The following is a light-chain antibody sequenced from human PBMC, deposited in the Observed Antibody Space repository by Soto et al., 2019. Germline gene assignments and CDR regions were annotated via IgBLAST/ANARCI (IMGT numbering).Light chain of an antibody. CDR1: QSVTSNY. V-gene: IGKV3-20*01. J-gene: IGKJ1*01. CDR3: QQYGNSPWT. CDR2: GAS. Sequence: EIVLTQSPGTLSLSPGERATLSCRASQSVTSNYLAWYQQKPGQAHRLLIYGASSRATGIPDRISGSGSGTDFTLTINRLESEDFAVYYCQQYGNSPWTFGRGTKVEIK.